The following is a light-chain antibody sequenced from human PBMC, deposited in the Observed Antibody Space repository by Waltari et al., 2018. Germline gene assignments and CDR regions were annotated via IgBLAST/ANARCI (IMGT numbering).Light chain of an antibody. CDR1: SSDVGSYIY. CDR2: EVT. Sequence: QSAPTQPASVSVSPGPSITISCTGTSSDVGSYIYVSWSRQYPGKAPELLIYEVTHRPSGVSDRFSGSRSGSTASLTISGLQTEDEADYFCSSYTTTTTLVFGTGTKVIVL. CDR3: SSYTTTTTLV. V-gene: IGLV2-14*01. J-gene: IGLJ1*01.